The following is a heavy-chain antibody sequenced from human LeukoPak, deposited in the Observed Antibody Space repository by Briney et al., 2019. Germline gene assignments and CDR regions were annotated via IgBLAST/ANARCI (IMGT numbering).Heavy chain of an antibody. CDR2: IYHSGST. J-gene: IGHJ4*02. V-gene: IGHV4-4*02. Sequence: SETLSLTCAVSGGSISSSNWWSWVRQPPGKGLEWTGEIYHSGSTNYNPSLKSRVTISVDKSKNQFSLKLSSVTAADTAVYYCARDGVTTADTLDYWGQGTLVTVSS. D-gene: IGHD4-17*01. CDR1: GGSISSSNW. CDR3: ARDGVTTADTLDY.